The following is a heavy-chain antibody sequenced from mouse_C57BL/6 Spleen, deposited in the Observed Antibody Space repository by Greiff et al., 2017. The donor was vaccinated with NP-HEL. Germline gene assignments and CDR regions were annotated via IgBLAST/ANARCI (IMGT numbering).Heavy chain of an antibody. V-gene: IGHV5-4*03. J-gene: IGHJ1*03. CDR1: GFTFSSYA. CDR2: ISDGGSYT. CDR3: ARWDYGSSYWYFDV. D-gene: IGHD1-1*01. Sequence: EVMLVESGGGLVKPGGSLKLSCAASGFTFSSYAMSWVRQTPEKRLEWVATISDGGSYTYYPDNVKGRFTISRDNAKNNLYLQMSHLKSEDTAMYYCARWDYGSSYWYFDVWGTGTTVTVSS.